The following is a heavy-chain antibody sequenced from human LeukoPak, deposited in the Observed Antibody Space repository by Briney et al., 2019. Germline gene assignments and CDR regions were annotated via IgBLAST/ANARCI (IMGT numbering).Heavy chain of an antibody. CDR3: ARVPYGDYVEGSY. D-gene: IGHD4-17*01. J-gene: IGHJ4*02. Sequence: GGSLRLSCAASGFTFSSYWMHWVRHAPGKGLVWVSVICSGGSTYYADSVKGRFTISRDNSKNTLYLQMNSLRAEDTAVYYCARVPYGDYVEGSYWGQGTLVTVSS. CDR1: GFTFSSYW. V-gene: IGHV3-53*01. CDR2: ICSGGST.